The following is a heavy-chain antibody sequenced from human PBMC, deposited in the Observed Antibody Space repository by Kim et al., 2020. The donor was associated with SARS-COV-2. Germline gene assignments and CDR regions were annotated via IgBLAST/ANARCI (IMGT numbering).Heavy chain of an antibody. CDR2: IYYSGST. CDR1: GCSISSSSYY. V-gene: IGHV4-39*07. D-gene: IGHD6-13*01. Sequence: SETLSLTCTVSGCSISSSSYYWGWIRQPPGKGLEWIVSIYYSGSTYYNPSLKSRVTISVDTSKYQFSLKLSSVTAADTAVYYCASEVTSINSWYWGFDYWGQGTLVTVSS. CDR3: ASEVTSINSWYWGFDY. J-gene: IGHJ4*02.